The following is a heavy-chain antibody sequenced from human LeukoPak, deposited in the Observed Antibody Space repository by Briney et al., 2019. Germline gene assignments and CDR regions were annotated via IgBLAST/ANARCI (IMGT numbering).Heavy chain of an antibody. D-gene: IGHD2-2*01. CDR1: GGSISSSSYY. CDR2: IYYSGST. J-gene: IGHJ4*02. V-gene: IGHV4-39*07. CDR3: ARGRIRLGYCSSTSCSPDNDY. Sequence: SETLSPTCTVSGGSISSSSYYWGWIRQPPGKGLEWIGSIYYSGSTYYNPSLKSPVTISVDTSKNQFSLKLSSVTAADTAVYYCARGRIRLGYCSSTSCSPDNDYWGQGTLVTVSS.